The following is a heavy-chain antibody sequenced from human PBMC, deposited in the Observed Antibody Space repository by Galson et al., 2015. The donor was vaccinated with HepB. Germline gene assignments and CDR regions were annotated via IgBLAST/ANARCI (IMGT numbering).Heavy chain of an antibody. CDR3: ARGTVGGPNDY. J-gene: IGHJ4*02. Sequence: SLRLSCAASGFTFSSYAMHWVRQAPGKGLEWVAVISYDGSNKYYADSVKGRFTISRDNSKNTLYLQMNSLRAEDTAVYYCARGTVGGPNDYWGQGTLVTVSS. CDR1: GFTFSSYA. D-gene: IGHD3-16*01. V-gene: IGHV3-30-3*01. CDR2: ISYDGSNK.